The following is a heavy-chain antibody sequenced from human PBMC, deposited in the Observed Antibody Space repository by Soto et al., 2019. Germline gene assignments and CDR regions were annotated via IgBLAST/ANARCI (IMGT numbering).Heavy chain of an antibody. D-gene: IGHD3-22*01. CDR1: GFTFSDYY. J-gene: IGHJ4*02. Sequence: GGSLRLSXAASGFTFSDYYMSWIRQAPGKGLEWVSYISSSGSTIYYADPVKGRFTISRDNAKNSLYLQMNSLRAEDTAVYYCARESSGFYFDYWGQGTLVTVSS. CDR3: ARESSGFYFDY. CDR2: ISSSGSTI. V-gene: IGHV3-11*01.